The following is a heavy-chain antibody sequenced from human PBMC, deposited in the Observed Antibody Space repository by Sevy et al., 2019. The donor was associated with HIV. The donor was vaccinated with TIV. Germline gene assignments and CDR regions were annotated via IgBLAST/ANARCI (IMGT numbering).Heavy chain of an antibody. D-gene: IGHD6-19*01. J-gene: IGHJ3*02. Sequence: GGSLRLSCAASGFTFSSYSMNWVRQAPGKGLEWVSSISSSSSYIYYADSVKGRFTSSKDNAKNSRYLQMNSLRAEDTAVYYCARAGGAVAGFADDAFDIWGQGTMVTVSS. CDR2: ISSSSSYI. CDR3: ARAGGAVAGFADDAFDI. CDR1: GFTFSSYS. V-gene: IGHV3-21*01.